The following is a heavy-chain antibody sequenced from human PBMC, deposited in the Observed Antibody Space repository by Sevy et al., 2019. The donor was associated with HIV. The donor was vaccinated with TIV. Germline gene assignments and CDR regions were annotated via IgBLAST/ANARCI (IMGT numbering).Heavy chain of an antibody. CDR3: ARESIAVAGIGYYFHY. Sequence: GGSLRLSCAASGFTLSTYRMHWVRQAPGKGLVWVSHINSYVSSTSHADSVKGRFTISRDNAKNTLYLQMNSVRAEDTAVYYCARESIAVAGIGYYFHYWGQGTLVTVSS. V-gene: IGHV3-74*01. J-gene: IGHJ4*02. CDR1: GFTLSTYR. D-gene: IGHD6-19*01. CDR2: INSYVSST.